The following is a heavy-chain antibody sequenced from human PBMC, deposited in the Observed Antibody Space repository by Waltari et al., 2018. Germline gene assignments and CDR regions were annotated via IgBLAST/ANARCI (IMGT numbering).Heavy chain of an antibody. CDR1: GGSFSGYY. CDR3: ARRGGFLAARRGYFDY. J-gene: IGHJ4*02. CDR2: INHSGST. Sequence: QVQLQQWGAGLLKPSETLSLTCAVYGGSFSGYYWSWIRQPPGKGLEWIGEINHSGSTNYNPSLKSRVTISVDTSKNQFSLKLSSVTAADTAVYYCARRGGFLAARRGYFDYWGQGTLVTVSS. D-gene: IGHD6-6*01. V-gene: IGHV4-34*01.